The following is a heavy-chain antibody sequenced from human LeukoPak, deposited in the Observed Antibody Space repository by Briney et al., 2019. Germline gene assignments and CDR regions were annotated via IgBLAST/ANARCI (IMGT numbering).Heavy chain of an antibody. D-gene: IGHD2-15*01. CDR3: ARVGYCSGGSCRYTTDFDY. Sequence: ASVKVSCKASGYTFTSYGISWVRQAPGQGLEWMGWINPNSGGTNYAQKFQGRVTMTRDTSISTAYMELSRLRSDDTAVYYCARVGYCSGGSCRYTTDFDYWGQGTLVTVSS. V-gene: IGHV1-2*02. CDR1: GYTFTSYG. J-gene: IGHJ4*02. CDR2: INPNSGGT.